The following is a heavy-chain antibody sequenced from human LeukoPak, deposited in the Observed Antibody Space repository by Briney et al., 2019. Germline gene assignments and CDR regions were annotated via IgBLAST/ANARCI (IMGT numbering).Heavy chain of an antibody. Sequence: SETLSLTCTVSGVSISSSSYYWGWIRQPPGKGLEWIGSIYYSWSNYYNPSLKSRVTISVDTSKNQFSLKLSSATAADTAVYYCARLGGSLIAAAPLDNWFDPWGQGTLVTVSS. V-gene: IGHV4-39*01. CDR1: GVSISSSSYY. J-gene: IGHJ5*02. CDR3: ARLGGSLIAAAPLDNWFDP. D-gene: IGHD6-13*01. CDR2: IYYSWSN.